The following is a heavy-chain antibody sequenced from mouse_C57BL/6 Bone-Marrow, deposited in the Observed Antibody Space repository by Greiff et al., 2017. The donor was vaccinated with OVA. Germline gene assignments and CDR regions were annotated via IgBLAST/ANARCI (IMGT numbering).Heavy chain of an antibody. CDR1: GYTFTTYP. CDR2: FHPYNDDT. J-gene: IGHJ3*01. V-gene: IGHV1-47*01. Sequence: VQLQQSGAELVKPGASVKMSCKASGYTFTTYPIEWMKQNHGKSLEWIGNFHPYNDDTKYNEKFKGKATLTVEKSSSTFYLELSRLTSDDSAVYYCARPGDYDGDWFAYWGQGTQVTVSA. CDR3: ARPGDYDGDWFAY. D-gene: IGHD2-4*01.